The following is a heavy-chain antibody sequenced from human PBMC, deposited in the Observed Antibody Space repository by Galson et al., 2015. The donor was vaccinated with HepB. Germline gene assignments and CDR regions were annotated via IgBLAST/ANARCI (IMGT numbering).Heavy chain of an antibody. V-gene: IGHV2-5*02. CDR3: ALWGEVVSAATWRNWFDP. Sequence: PALVKPTQTLTLTCTFSGFSLSTSGVGVGWIRQPPGKALEWLALIYWDDDKRYSPSLKSRLTITKDTSKNQVVLTMTNMDPVDTATYYCALWGEVVSAATWRNWFDPWGQGTLVTVSS. CDR2: IYWDDDK. D-gene: IGHD2-2*01. CDR1: GFSLSTSGVG. J-gene: IGHJ5*02.